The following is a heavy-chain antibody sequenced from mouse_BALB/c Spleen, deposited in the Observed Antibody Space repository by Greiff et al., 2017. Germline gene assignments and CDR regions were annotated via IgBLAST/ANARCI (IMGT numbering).Heavy chain of an antibody. CDR1: GFTFSSYT. CDR2: ISNGGGST. Sequence: EVKLMESGGGLVQPGESLKLSCAASGFTFSSYTMSWVRQTPEKRLEWVAYISNGGGSTYYPDTVKGRFTISRDNAKNTLYLQMSSLKSEDTAMYYCARHVLTGYFDYWGQGTTLTVSS. CDR3: ARHVLTGYFDY. J-gene: IGHJ2*01. V-gene: IGHV5-12-2*01. D-gene: IGHD4-1*01.